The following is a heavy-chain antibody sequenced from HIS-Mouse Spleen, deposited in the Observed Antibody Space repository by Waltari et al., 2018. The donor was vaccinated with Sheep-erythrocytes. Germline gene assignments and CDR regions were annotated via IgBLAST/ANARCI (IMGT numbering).Heavy chain of an antibody. CDR2: IYSSGST. V-gene: IGHV4-31*03. D-gene: IGHD3-10*01. CDR3: ARLITMVRGVTWYFDL. CDR1: GGSISSGGYY. Sequence: QVQLQESGPGLVKPSQTLSLTCTVSGGSISSGGYYWSWIRQHPGKGLEWIGYIYSSGSTYSHPSLKSRVTISVDTSKNQFSLKLSSVTAADTAVYYCARLITMVRGVTWYFDLWGRGTLVTVSS. J-gene: IGHJ2*01.